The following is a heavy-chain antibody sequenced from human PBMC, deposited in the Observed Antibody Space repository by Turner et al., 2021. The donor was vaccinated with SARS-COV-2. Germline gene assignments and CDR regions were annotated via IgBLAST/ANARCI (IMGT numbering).Heavy chain of an antibody. CDR1: GCRFSSYW. Sequence: EVQLVQSGAEVKKPGESLRISCKGSGCRFSSYWLTWVRRTPGKGLEWRGRIDPSDSYTNYSPSFQGHVTISVDTSINTAFLQWRRLKASDTAIYYCARLQYRPRTTRGEWFDPWGQGTLVTVSS. V-gene: IGHV5-10-1*01. CDR2: IDPSDSYT. D-gene: IGHD1-1*01. CDR3: ARLQYRPRTTRGEWFDP. J-gene: IGHJ5*02.